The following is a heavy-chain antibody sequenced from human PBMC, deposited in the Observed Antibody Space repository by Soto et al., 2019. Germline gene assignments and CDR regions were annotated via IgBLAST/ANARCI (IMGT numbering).Heavy chain of an antibody. V-gene: IGHV4-30-2*01. CDR3: ARARGGGYDPYEY. Sequence: SETLSLTCAVSGGSISSGGYSWSWIRQPPGEGLEWIGYIYHSGSTYYNPSLKSRVTISVDRSKNQFSLKLSSVTAADTAVYYCARARGGGYDPYEYWGQGTLVTVSS. CDR2: IYHSGST. J-gene: IGHJ4*02. D-gene: IGHD5-12*01. CDR1: GGSISSGGYS.